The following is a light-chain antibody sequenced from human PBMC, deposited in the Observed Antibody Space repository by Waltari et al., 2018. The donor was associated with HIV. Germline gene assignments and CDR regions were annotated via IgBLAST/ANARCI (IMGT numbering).Light chain of an antibody. Sequence: DMVLTQSHCILSSSPGESTALSCSASQSVSSSYLAWYQQKPGQAPRLLIYGASSRATGIPDRFSGSGSGTDFTLTISRLEPEDFAVYYCQQYGSSPPTFGQGTKLEIK. CDR2: GAS. CDR1: QSVSSSY. CDR3: QQYGSSPPT. J-gene: IGKJ2*01. V-gene: IGKV3-20*01.